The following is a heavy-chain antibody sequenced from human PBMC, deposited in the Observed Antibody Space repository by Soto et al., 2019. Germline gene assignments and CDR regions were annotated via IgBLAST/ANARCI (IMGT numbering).Heavy chain of an antibody. V-gene: IGHV4-59*01. Sequence: SQTLSLTCTVSGGSISSYYWSWIRQPPGKGLEWIGYIYYSGSTNYNPSLKSRVTISVDTSKNQFSLKLSSVTAADTAVYYCASIQGIAAAGMGYFDYWGQGTLVTVSS. J-gene: IGHJ4*02. CDR2: IYYSGST. CDR1: GGSISSYY. CDR3: ASIQGIAAAGMGYFDY. D-gene: IGHD6-13*01.